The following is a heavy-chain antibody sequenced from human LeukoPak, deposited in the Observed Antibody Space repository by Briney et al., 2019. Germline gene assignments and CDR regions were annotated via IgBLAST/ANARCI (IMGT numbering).Heavy chain of an antibody. V-gene: IGHV1-2*06. CDR1: GYTFTAYY. D-gene: IGHD3-10*01. CDR2: INPNSGGT. CDR3: TRGYARFDYTSGTYYRMAY. J-gene: IGHJ4*02. Sequence: ASVKVSCKASGYTFTAYYIHWVRQAPGQALEWMGRINPNSGGTNSAQKFQGRVTMTRDTSVNTAYMELSRLRSDDRAVYFCTRGYARFDYTSGTYYRMAYWGQGTLVTVSS.